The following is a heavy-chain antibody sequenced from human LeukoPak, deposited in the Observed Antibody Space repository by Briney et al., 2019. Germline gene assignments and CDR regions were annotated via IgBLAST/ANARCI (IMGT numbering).Heavy chain of an antibody. D-gene: IGHD2-21*02. CDR1: GASIRSYY. Sequence: SETLSLTCTVSGASIRSYYWSWIRQPPGKGLEWIGYVYYSGSTKVNPSLKSRVTISADTSKNQFSLKLTSVTAADTAVYYCAREYCGAYCYSGLNWFDPWGQGTLVTVSS. CDR2: VYYSGST. J-gene: IGHJ5*02. CDR3: AREYCGAYCYSGLNWFDP. V-gene: IGHV4-59*01.